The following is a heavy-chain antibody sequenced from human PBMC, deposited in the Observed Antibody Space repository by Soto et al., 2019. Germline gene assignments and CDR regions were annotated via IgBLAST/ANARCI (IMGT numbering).Heavy chain of an antibody. V-gene: IGHV3-30*18. Sequence: GSLRLSCAASGFTFSSYGMHWVRQAPGKGLEWVAVISYDGSNKYYADSVKGRFTISRDNSKNTLYLQMNSLRAEDTAVYYCAEDVYYDSSGLYWGQGTLVTVSS. CDR2: ISYDGSNK. D-gene: IGHD3-22*01. CDR3: AEDVYYDSSGLY. CDR1: GFTFSSYG. J-gene: IGHJ4*02.